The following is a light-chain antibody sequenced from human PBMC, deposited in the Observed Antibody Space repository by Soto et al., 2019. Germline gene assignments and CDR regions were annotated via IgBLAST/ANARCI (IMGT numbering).Light chain of an antibody. CDR1: SSDVGAYNF. CDR3: SSYTTSSTWV. Sequence: QSALTQPASVSGSPGQSITISCIGTSSDVGAYNFVSWYQQHPGRAPKLIIYEVTNRPSGISDRFSGSKSANTASLTISGLQAEDESDFYCSSYTTSSTWVFGGGTKLTVL. J-gene: IGLJ3*02. CDR2: EVT. V-gene: IGLV2-14*01.